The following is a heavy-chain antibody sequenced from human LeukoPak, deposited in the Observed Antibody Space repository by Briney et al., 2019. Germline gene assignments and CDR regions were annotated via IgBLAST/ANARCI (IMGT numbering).Heavy chain of an antibody. D-gene: IGHD3-3*01. Sequence: GESLKISCKCSGYSFTSYWIGWVRQMPGKGLEWMGIIYPGDSDTRYSPSLQGQVTISADKSISTDYLQWSSLKASDTAMYYCARHRSYYDFWSDYYTKGDAFDIWGQGTMVTVSS. CDR1: GYSFTSYW. V-gene: IGHV5-51*01. CDR3: ARHRSYYDFWSDYYTKGDAFDI. CDR2: IYPGDSDT. J-gene: IGHJ3*02.